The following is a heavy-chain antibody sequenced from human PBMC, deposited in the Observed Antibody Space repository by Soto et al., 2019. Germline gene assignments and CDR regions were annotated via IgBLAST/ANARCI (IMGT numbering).Heavy chain of an antibody. V-gene: IGHV2-5*02. Sequence: QITLKESGPTLVKPTQTLTLTCTFSGFSLSTGGVGVGWIRQPPGKALEWLALIYWEDDKRYSPSLKSRLTGTKHTSRIQVVLTMTNIHPVHTATYLCAHSRCGCDCLRSYSSNSYFGMDVWGQGTTVTVSS. CDR1: GFSLSTGGVG. CDR2: IYWEDDK. CDR3: AHSRCGCDCLRSYSSNSYFGMDV. D-gene: IGHD2-21*02. J-gene: IGHJ6*02.